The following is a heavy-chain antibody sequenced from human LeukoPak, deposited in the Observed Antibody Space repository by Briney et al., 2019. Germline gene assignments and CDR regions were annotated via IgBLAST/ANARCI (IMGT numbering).Heavy chain of an antibody. CDR3: AREPPAYCGADCYALGY. CDR2: INLHGGGT. Sequence: ASVKVSCKASGYTFTGYYMHWVRQAPGQGPEWMGWINLHGGGTNYARNFQGRVTMTRDTSITTAYMELSGLTSDDTATYYCAREPPAYCGADCYALGYWGQGALVTVSS. CDR1: GYTFTGYY. V-gene: IGHV1-2*02. D-gene: IGHD2-21*02. J-gene: IGHJ4*02.